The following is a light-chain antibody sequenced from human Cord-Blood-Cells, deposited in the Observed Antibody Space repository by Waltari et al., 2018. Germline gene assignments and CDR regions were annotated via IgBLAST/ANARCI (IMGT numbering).Light chain of an antibody. CDR1: QSISSY. CDR3: QQSYSTLPST. V-gene: IGKV1-39*01. Sequence: IQMTQSPSSLSASVGDRVTITCRASQSISSYLNWYQQKPGKAPKLLIYAASSLQSGVPSRFSGSGSGTEFTLTISSLQPEDFATYYCQQSYSTLPSTFGPGTKVDIK. CDR2: AAS. J-gene: IGKJ3*01.